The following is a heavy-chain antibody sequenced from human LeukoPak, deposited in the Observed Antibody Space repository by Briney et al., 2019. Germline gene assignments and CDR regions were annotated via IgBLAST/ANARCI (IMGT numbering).Heavy chain of an antibody. CDR1: GFTFSSYS. D-gene: IGHD4-17*01. V-gene: IGHV3-21*01. Sequence: PGGSLRLSCAASGFTFSSYSMNWVRQAPGKGLEWVSSISSSSSYIYYADSVKGRFTISRDNAKNSLYLQMNSLRAEDTAVYYCASRPVTSDGRVFYFDYWGQGTLVTVSS. J-gene: IGHJ4*02. CDR3: ASRPVTSDGRVFYFDY. CDR2: ISSSSSYI.